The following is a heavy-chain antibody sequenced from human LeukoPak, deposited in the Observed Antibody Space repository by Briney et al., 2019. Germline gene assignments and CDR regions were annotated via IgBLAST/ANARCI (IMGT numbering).Heavy chain of an antibody. CDR2: ISGSGGST. D-gene: IGHD1-14*01. CDR1: GFSFSSYA. J-gene: IGHJ3*02. CDR3: ATDPDDAFDI. V-gene: IGHV3-23*01. Sequence: PGGSLRLSCAASGFSFSSYAMSWGRQPPGTGLERVSAISGSGGSTYYADSVKGRFTISRDNSKNTLYLQMNRLRAEDTAVYYCATDPDDAFDIWGQGTMVTVSS.